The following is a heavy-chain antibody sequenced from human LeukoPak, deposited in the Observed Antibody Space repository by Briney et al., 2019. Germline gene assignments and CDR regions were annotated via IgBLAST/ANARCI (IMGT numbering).Heavy chain of an antibody. J-gene: IGHJ6*02. D-gene: IGHD4-17*01. CDR2: ISYDGSNK. Sequence: PGRSLRLSCAASGFTFSSYAMHWVRQAPGKGLEWVAVISYDGSNKYYADSVKGRFTISRDNSKNTLYLQMNSLRAEDTAVYYCARDLHDYGDPGYYGMDVWGQGTTVTVSS. CDR1: GFTFSSYA. CDR3: ARDLHDYGDPGYYGMDV. V-gene: IGHV3-30-3*01.